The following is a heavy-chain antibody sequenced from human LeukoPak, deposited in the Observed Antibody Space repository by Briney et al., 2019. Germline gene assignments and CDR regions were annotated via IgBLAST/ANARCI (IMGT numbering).Heavy chain of an antibody. V-gene: IGHV4-4*07. CDR3: SSISSGWPYYFDY. D-gene: IGHD6-19*01. Sequence: SETLSLTCTVSGGSISSYYWSWIRQPAGKGLGWIGRIYTSGSTNYNPSLKSRVTMSVDTSKNQFSLKLSSVTAAAAAVYYCSSISSGWPYYFDYWGRGTRVPVSS. CDR2: IYTSGST. CDR1: GGSISSYY. J-gene: IGHJ4*02.